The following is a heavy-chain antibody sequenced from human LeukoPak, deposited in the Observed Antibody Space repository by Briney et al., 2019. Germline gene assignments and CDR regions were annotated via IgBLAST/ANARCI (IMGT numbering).Heavy chain of an antibody. CDR1: GGPFSGYY. V-gene: IGHV4-34*01. Sequence: SETLSLTCAVYGGPFSGYYWSWIRQPPGKGLEWIGEINHSGSTNYNPSLKSRVTISVDTSKNQFSLKLSSVTAADTAVYYCARGRSLRGYDYYRRYWYFDLWGRGTLVTVSS. CDR2: INHSGST. J-gene: IGHJ2*01. CDR3: ARGRSLRGYDYYRRYWYFDL. D-gene: IGHD5-12*01.